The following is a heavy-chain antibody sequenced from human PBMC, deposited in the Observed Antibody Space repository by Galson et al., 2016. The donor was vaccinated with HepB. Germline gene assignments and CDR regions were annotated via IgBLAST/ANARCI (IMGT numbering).Heavy chain of an antibody. CDR3: ARDRTYYYGSGTQGHFDY. J-gene: IGHJ4*02. D-gene: IGHD3-10*01. Sequence: SLRLSCAASGFTFSSYSMHWVRQAPGKGLYWVAFISNDGINQHYADSVKGRFTISRDNSKNTVNLQVNSLRAEDTAVYYCARDRTYYYGSGTQGHFDYWGQGTLVTVSS. V-gene: IGHV3-30-3*01. CDR2: ISNDGINQ. CDR1: GFTFSSYS.